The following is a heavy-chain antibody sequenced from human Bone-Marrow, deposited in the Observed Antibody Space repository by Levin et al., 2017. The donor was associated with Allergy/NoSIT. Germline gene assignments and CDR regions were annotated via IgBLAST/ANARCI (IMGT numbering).Heavy chain of an antibody. J-gene: IGHJ6*02. V-gene: IGHV1-8*01. Sequence: ASVKVSCKTSGYTFTSYDINWVRQATGQGLEWMGWMNPNSGNTGYAQKFQGRVTMTRNTSISTAYMELSSLRSEDTAVYYCARGEMVRGVMYYYYGMDVWGQGTTVTVSS. D-gene: IGHD3-10*01. CDR1: GYTFTSYD. CDR2: MNPNSGNT. CDR3: ARGEMVRGVMYYYYGMDV.